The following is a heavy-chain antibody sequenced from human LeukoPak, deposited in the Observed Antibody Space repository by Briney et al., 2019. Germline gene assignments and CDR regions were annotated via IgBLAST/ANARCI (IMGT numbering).Heavy chain of an antibody. Sequence: SETLSLTCTVSGGSISSYYWSWIRQPSGKGLEWIGYIYYSGSTNYNPSLKSRVTISVDTSKNQFSLKLSSVTAADTAVYYCARALGSIPMVRGVNNYYFDYWGQGTLVTVSS. CDR1: GGSISSYY. D-gene: IGHD3-10*01. V-gene: IGHV4-59*01. CDR3: ARALGSIPMVRGVNNYYFDY. J-gene: IGHJ4*02. CDR2: IYYSGST.